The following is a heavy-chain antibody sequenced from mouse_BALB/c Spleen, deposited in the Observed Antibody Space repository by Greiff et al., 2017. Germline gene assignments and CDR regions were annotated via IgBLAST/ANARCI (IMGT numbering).Heavy chain of an antibody. CDR2: ISSGGST. D-gene: IGHD2-1*01. Sequence: EVKLVESGGGLVKPGGSLKLSCAASGFTFSSYAMSWVRQTPEKRLEWVASISSGGSTYYPDSVKGRFTISRDNARNILYLQMSSLRSEDTAMYYCARGAYGNYWYFDVWGAGTTVTVSS. CDR3: ARGAYGNYWYFDV. CDR1: GFTFSSYA. V-gene: IGHV5-6-5*01. J-gene: IGHJ1*01.